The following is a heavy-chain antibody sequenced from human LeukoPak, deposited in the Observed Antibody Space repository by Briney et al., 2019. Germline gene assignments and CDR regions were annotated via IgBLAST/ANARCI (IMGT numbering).Heavy chain of an antibody. J-gene: IGHJ4*02. CDR3: AKGPMVRGAIMWDY. Sequence: GGSLRLSCAASGFTFSSYGMHWVRQAPGKGLEWVAVISYDGSNKYYADSVKGRFTISRDNSKNTLYLQMNSLRAEDTAVYYCAKGPMVRGAIMWDYWGQGTLVTVSS. CDR2: ISYDGSNK. D-gene: IGHD3-10*01. V-gene: IGHV3-30*18. CDR1: GFTFSSYG.